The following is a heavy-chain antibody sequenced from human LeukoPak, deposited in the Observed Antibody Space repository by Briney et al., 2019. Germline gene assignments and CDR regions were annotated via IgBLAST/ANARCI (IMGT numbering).Heavy chain of an antibody. CDR3: VRNDGDNAFDI. CDR1: GFTFSTYS. D-gene: IGHD4-17*01. CDR2: ISSSSSNM. J-gene: IGHJ3*02. V-gene: IGHV3-48*01. Sequence: PGGSLRLSCAASGFTFSTYSMNWARQAPGKGLDWVSYISSSSSNMYYADSVKGRFTTSRDNAKNSLYMQMNNLRAEDTAVYYCVRNDGDNAFDIWGRGTKVTVSS.